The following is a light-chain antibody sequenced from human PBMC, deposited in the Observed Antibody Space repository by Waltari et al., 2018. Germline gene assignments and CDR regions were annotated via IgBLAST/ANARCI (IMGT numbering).Light chain of an antibody. CDR1: EDVSTW. CDR2: AAS. CDR3: QQSNTFPLT. J-gene: IGKJ4*01. V-gene: IGKV1-12*01. Sequence: DIVMTQSPSSVSASVGDRVTITCRAGEDVSTWLAWYQQKPGKVPQLLIFAASGLRTGVSSRFTGSGSGTDFTLTISSLEPEDFATYYCQQSNTFPLTFGGGTKVEIK.